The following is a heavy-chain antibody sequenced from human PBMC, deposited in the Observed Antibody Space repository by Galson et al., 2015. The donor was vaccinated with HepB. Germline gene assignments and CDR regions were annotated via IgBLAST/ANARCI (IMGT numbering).Heavy chain of an antibody. Sequence: SLRLSCAASGFSFHYYAMSWVRLAPGKGLEWVAVISDAGKAYYADPLKGRFTISRDNSRNTLYLQMNTLRAEDTAIYYCAKDLWPAMTTNYFDSWGQGSLVTVSS. CDR1: GFSFHYYA. J-gene: IGHJ4*02. D-gene: IGHD4-17*01. CDR2: ISDAGKA. V-gene: IGHV3-23*01. CDR3: AKDLWPAMTTNYFDS.